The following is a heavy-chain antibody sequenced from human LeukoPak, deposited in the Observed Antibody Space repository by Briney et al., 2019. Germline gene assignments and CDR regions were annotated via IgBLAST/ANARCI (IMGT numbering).Heavy chain of an antibody. CDR3: AGQKDPRPVDY. J-gene: IGHJ4*02. CDR2: INPSSGGT. CDR1: GYTFIAYY. Sequence: ASVKVSCRASGYTFIAYYMHWVRQAPGQGLEWMGWINPSSGGTNYAQKFQGRVTMTRDTSISTAYMELSELRSDDTAVYYCAGQKDPRPVDYWGQGTLITVSS. V-gene: IGHV1-2*02.